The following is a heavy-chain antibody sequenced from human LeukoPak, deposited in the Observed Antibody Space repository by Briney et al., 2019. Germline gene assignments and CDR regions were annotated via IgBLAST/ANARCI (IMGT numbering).Heavy chain of an antibody. CDR1: GDSTVGYY. D-gene: IGHD3-22*01. J-gene: IGHJ3*02. Sequence: SETLSLTCSVSGDSTVGYYWGWIRQSPGRAPEWLAYVYRSGQSDYNSSLRGRVTVSLDRSKTQVSLRLRSLTAADTAVYYCASGKYYYDDSASVNRASRTAFHIWAQGTMVLVSS. V-gene: IGHV4-59*12. CDR3: ASGKYYYDDSASVNRASRTAFHI. CDR2: VYRSGQS.